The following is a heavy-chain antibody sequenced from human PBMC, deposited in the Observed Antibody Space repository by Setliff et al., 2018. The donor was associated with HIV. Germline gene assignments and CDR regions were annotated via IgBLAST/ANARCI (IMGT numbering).Heavy chain of an antibody. V-gene: IGHV1-18*04. CDR3: ARDPEFTRAPDY. CDR1: EYTFTDYF. Sequence: ASVKVSCKASEYTFTDYFIHWVRQAPGQGLEWMGWISPYNGDTNYAQKLQGRVTMTTDASTSTAYMGLRSLRSDDTAVYYCARDPEFTRAPDYWGQGTLVTVSS. D-gene: IGHD2-15*01. CDR2: ISPYNGDT. J-gene: IGHJ4*02.